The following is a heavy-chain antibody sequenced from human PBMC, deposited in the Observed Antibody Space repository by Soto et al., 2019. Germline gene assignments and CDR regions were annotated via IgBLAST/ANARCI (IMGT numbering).Heavy chain of an antibody. Sequence: SETLSLTCTVAGGSIRDISFYWAWIRQPPGRGLEWIGRIYYSGSAFYNPSLKSRVALSVDTSKNQFSLYLSSVTAADTAVYYCAGGLGYCSNTNCYFYWFDPWGQGTLVTVSS. CDR2: IYYSGSA. D-gene: IGHD2-2*01. J-gene: IGHJ5*02. CDR1: GGSIRDISFY. V-gene: IGHV4-39*01. CDR3: AGGLGYCSNTNCYFYWFDP.